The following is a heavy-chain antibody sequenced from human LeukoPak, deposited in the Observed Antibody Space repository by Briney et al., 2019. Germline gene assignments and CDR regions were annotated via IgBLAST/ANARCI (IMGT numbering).Heavy chain of an antibody. CDR1: GYTFTSYA. CDR3: AREEFYCSSTSCYGIDY. Sequence: ASVKVSCKASGYTFTSYAMHWVRQAPGQRLEWMGWINAGNGNTKYSQKFQGRVTITRDTSASTACMELSSLRSEDTAVYYCAREEFYCSSTSCYGIDYWGQGTLVTVSS. CDR2: INAGNGNT. J-gene: IGHJ4*02. D-gene: IGHD2-2*01. V-gene: IGHV1-3*01.